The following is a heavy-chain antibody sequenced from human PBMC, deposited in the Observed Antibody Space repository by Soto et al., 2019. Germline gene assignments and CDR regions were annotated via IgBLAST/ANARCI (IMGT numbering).Heavy chain of an antibody. Sequence: GGSLRLSCAASGFTFSSYDMYWVRQATGKGLEWVSAIGTAGDTYYPGSVKGRFTISRENAKNSLYLQMNSLRAGDTAVYYCARVAGYSSSWYYFDYWGQGTLVTVSS. CDR3: ARVAGYSSSWYYFDY. J-gene: IGHJ4*02. D-gene: IGHD6-13*01. V-gene: IGHV3-13*01. CDR2: IGTAGDT. CDR1: GFTFSSYD.